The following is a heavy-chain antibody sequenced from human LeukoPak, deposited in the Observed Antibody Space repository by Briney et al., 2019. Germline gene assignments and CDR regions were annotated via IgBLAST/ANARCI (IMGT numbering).Heavy chain of an antibody. CDR1: GYSISSSSYY. CDR3: SRLPDP. CDR2: IYYSGST. Sequence: SETLSLTCTVSGYSISSSSYYWGWIRQPPGKGLEWIGSIYYSGSTNYNPSLKSRVTISVDKSKNQFSLKLSSVTAADTAVYYCSRLPDPWGQGTLVTVSS. J-gene: IGHJ5*02. V-gene: IGHV4-39*07.